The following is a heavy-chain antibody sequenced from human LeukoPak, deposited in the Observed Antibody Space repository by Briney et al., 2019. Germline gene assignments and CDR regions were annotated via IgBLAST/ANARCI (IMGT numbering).Heavy chain of an antibody. J-gene: IGHJ4*02. D-gene: IGHD5-12*01. CDR1: GFTFSSYG. CDR2: ISYDGSNK. V-gene: IGHV3-30*18. CDR3: AKDQEMATSYFDY. Sequence: PGGSLRLSCAASGFTFSSYGMHWVRQAPGKGLEWVAVISYDGSNKYYADSVKGRFTISRDNSKNTLYLQMNSLRAEDTAVYYCAKDQEMATSYFDYWGQGTLDTVSS.